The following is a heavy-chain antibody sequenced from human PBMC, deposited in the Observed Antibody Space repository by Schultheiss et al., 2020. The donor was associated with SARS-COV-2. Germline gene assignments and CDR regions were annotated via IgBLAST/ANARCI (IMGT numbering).Heavy chain of an antibody. Sequence: SETLSLTFTVSGSSISGYFWTWIRQPPGKGLEQVGNIYYTGITKYSPSLKSRITISVDTSKKQFSLRLGSVTAADTAVYYCARAARVEQLFSVRGGHLDYWGRGALVTVSS. CDR1: GSSISGYF. D-gene: IGHD3-10*01. V-gene: IGHV4-59*01. J-gene: IGHJ4*02. CDR3: ARAARVEQLFSVRGGHLDY. CDR2: IYYTGIT.